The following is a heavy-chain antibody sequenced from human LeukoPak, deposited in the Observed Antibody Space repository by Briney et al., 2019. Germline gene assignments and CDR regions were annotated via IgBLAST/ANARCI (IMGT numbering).Heavy chain of an antibody. J-gene: IGHJ4*02. CDR3: ARGDDYKSTLFDY. CDR2: ISSGGST. Sequence: PSETLSLTCTVSGPSLPRYFLNWLGQPPGKELDWVDCISSGGSTTYNPALKSRVTISIDTSKNQFSLKLTSATAADTAVYYCARGDDYKSTLFDYWGQGTLVTVSS. CDR1: GPSLPRYF. D-gene: IGHD5-12*01. V-gene: IGHV4-59*01.